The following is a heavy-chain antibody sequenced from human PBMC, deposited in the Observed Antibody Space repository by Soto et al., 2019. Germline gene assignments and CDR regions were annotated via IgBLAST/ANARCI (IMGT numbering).Heavy chain of an antibody. D-gene: IGHD3-9*01. CDR1: GDTVSSNSAA. Sequence: SQTLSLTCAISGDTVSSNSAAWNWIRQSPSRGLEWLGRTYYRSKWYNDYAVSVKSRITINPDTSKNQFSLQLNSVTAADTAVYYCARISGYFDRQVNFDYWGQGTLVTVSS. V-gene: IGHV6-1*01. J-gene: IGHJ4*02. CDR3: ARISGYFDRQVNFDY. CDR2: TYYRSKWYN.